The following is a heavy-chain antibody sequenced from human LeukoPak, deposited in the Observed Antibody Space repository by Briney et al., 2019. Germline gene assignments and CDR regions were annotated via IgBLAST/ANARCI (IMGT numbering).Heavy chain of an antibody. J-gene: IGHJ4*02. D-gene: IGHD4-23*01. V-gene: IGHV3-23*01. CDR2: ISGSGGST. CDR1: GFTFSSYA. CDR3: ASDGGNSEAFDY. Sequence: GGSLRLSCAASGFTFSSYAMSWVRQAPGKGLEWVSAISGSGGSTYYADSVKGRFTISRDNSKNTLYLQMNSLRVEDTAVYYCASDGGNSEAFDYWGQGTLVTVSS.